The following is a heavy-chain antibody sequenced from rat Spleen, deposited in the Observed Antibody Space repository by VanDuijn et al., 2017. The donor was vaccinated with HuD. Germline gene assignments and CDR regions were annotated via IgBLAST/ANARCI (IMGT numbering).Heavy chain of an antibody. CDR3: TRGTEYNSGYEYYVMDA. J-gene: IGHJ4*01. Sequence: EVQLVESGGGLVQPGKSLKLSYAASGFTFSNYGMAWVRQAPTKGLEWVASISTGGGNTYYRDSVKGRFTISRDNAKNTLYLQMNSLRSEDTATYYCTRGTEYNSGYEYYVMDAWGQGASVTVSS. D-gene: IGHD4-3*01. CDR1: GFTFSNYG. CDR2: ISTGGGNT. V-gene: IGHV5S13*01.